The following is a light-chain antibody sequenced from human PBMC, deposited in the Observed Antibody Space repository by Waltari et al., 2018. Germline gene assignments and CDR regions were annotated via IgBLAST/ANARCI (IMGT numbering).Light chain of an antibody. Sequence: HSSLTQPASVSGSPGQSITISCPATSRDVGGYNYFSWYQHHPGKAPKLMIYEVSNRPSGVSNRFSASKSGNTASLTISGLQAEDEADYYCSSYTSSSTPWVFGGGTKLTVL. J-gene: IGLJ3*02. CDR3: SSYTSSSTPWV. CDR2: EVS. CDR1: SRDVGGYNY. V-gene: IGLV2-14*01.